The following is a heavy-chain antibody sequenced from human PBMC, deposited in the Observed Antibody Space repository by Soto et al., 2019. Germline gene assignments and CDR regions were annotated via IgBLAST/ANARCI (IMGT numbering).Heavy chain of an antibody. CDR1: GYTFTGYY. CDR2: INPNSGGT. V-gene: IGHV1-2*02. Sequence: ASVKVSCKASGYTFTGYYMHWVRQAPGQGLEWMGWINPNSGGTNYAQKFQGRVTMTRDTSISTAYMELSRLKSDDTAVYYCARVVSMIVVVGEGAFDIWGQGTMVTVSS. CDR3: ARVVSMIVVVGEGAFDI. D-gene: IGHD3-22*01. J-gene: IGHJ3*02.